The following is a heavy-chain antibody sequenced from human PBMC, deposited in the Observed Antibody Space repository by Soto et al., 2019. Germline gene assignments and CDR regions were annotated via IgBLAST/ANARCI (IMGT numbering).Heavy chain of an antibody. Sequence: QVQLQQWGAGLLKPSETLSLTCAVYGGSFSGYYWSWIRQPPGKGLEWIGEINHSGSTNYNPSLQRRVTISVDTSKNPFSLKLSSVTAADTAVYYRARDVGSPGYWGPGTLVTVSS. D-gene: IGHD3-10*01. CDR3: ARDVGSPGY. V-gene: IGHV4-34*01. CDR2: INHSGST. CDR1: GGSFSGYY. J-gene: IGHJ4*02.